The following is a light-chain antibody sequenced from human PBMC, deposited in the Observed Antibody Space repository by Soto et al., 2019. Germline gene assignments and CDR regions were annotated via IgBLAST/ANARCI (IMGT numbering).Light chain of an antibody. J-gene: IGKJ4*02. CDR3: QQYGSSSLT. Sequence: EIVLTQSPGTLSLSPGERATLSGSASQSVTTYLAWCQQKPGQAPRLLIYGASSRATGIPDRFSGSGSGTDFTLTISRLEPEDVAVYYCQQYGSSSLTFGGGTKVEIK. CDR1: QSVTTY. V-gene: IGKV3-20*01. CDR2: GAS.